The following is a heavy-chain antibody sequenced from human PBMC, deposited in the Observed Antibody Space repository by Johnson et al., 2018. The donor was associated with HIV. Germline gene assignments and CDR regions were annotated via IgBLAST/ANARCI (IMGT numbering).Heavy chain of an antibody. Sequence: MLLVESGGGVVRPGGSLRLSCAASGFTFSSYDMHWVRQATGKGLEWVSAIGTAGDTYYPGSVKGRFTISRENAKNSLYLQMNSLRAGDTAVYYCARGLAYCGGDCSPDAFDIWGQGTMVTVSS. CDR2: IGTAGDT. CDR3: ARGLAYCGGDCSPDAFDI. V-gene: IGHV3-13*01. D-gene: IGHD2-21*02. CDR1: GFTFSSYD. J-gene: IGHJ3*02.